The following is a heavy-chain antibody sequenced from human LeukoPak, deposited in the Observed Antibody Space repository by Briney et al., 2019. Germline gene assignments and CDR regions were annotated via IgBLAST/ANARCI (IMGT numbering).Heavy chain of an antibody. CDR3: ARGNYDYVWGSYRNYYFDY. D-gene: IGHD3-16*02. CDR1: GGSFSGYY. V-gene: IGHV4-34*01. J-gene: IGHJ4*02. Sequence: SETLSLTCAVYGGSFSGYYWSWIRQPPGKGLEWIGEINHSGSTNYNPSLKSRVTISVDTSKNQFSLKLSSVTAADTAVYYCARGNYDYVWGSYRNYYFDYWGQGTLVTVSS. CDR2: INHSGST.